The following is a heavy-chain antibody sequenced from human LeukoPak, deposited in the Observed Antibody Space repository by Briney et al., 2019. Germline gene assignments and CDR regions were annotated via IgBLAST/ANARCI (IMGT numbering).Heavy chain of an antibody. Sequence: GGSLRLSCAASGFTVSSNYMSWVRQAPGKGLEWVSIIYSGGSTYYADSVKGRFTISRDNAKNSLYLQMNSLRAEDTAVYYCARDRPYLSTVKGDYWGQGTLVTVSP. CDR1: GFTVSSNY. CDR3: ARDRPYLSTVKGDY. CDR2: IYSGGST. V-gene: IGHV3-53*01. J-gene: IGHJ4*02. D-gene: IGHD4-11*01.